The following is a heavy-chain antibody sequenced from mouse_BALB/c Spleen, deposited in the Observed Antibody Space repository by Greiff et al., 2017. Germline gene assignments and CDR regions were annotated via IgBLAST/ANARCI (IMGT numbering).Heavy chain of an antibody. V-gene: IGHV14-3*02. CDR1: GFNIKDTY. CDR2: IDPANGNT. Sequence: EVKLMESGAELVKPGASVKLSCTASGFNIKDTYMHWVKQRPEQGLEWIGRIDPANGNTKYDPKFQGKATITADTSSNTAYLQLSSLTSEDTAVYYGARRGYDYDEKSAMDYWGQGTSVTVSS. CDR3: ARRGYDYDEKSAMDY. D-gene: IGHD2-4*01. J-gene: IGHJ4*01.